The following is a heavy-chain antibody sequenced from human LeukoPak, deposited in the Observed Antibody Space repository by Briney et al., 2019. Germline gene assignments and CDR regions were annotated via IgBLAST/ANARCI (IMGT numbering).Heavy chain of an antibody. D-gene: IGHD3-22*01. CDR2: IYSGGST. Sequence: GGSLRLSCGASGFTVSSKYMTWVRQAPGKGLEWVSVIYSGGSTFYADAVRGRFTISRDSSKNTVYLQMSSLRAEDTAVYYCARGRGSYYDTTGGLDYWGQGTLVTVSS. V-gene: IGHV3-53*01. CDR3: ARGRGSYYDTTGGLDY. J-gene: IGHJ4*02. CDR1: GFTVSSKY.